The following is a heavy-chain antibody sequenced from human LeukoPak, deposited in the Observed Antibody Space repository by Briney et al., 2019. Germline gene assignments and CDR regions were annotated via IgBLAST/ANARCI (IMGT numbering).Heavy chain of an antibody. J-gene: IGHJ5*02. CDR2: ISAYNGNT. V-gene: IGHV1-18*01. D-gene: IGHD3-10*01. Sequence: ASVKVSCKASGYTFTSYGISWVRQAPGQGLEWMGWISAYNGNTNYAQKLQGRVTMTTDTSTSTAYMELRSLRSEDTAVYYCARDWTMVRGVITYNWFDPWGQGTLVTVSS. CDR1: GYTFTSYG. CDR3: ARDWTMVRGVITYNWFDP.